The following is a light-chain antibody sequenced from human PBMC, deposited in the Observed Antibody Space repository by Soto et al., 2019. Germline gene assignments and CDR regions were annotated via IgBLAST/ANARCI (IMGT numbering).Light chain of an antibody. Sequence: QSALTQRRSVSGSPGQSVTISCTGTSSDVASYNYVSWYQQHPGKAPKLIIYDVRKRPSGVPDRFFGSKSASTASLTISGLQAEDEAEYYCCSYAGSYTYVYGTGTKVTVL. V-gene: IGLV2-11*01. CDR1: SSDVASYNY. CDR2: DVR. CDR3: CSYAGSYTYV. J-gene: IGLJ1*01.